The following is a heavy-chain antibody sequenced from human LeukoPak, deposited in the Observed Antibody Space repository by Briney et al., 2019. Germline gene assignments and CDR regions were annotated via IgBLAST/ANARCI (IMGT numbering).Heavy chain of an antibody. CDR3: ARVLMLERYYYDSSGYYYVDY. CDR1: GGSFSGYY. J-gene: IGHJ4*02. CDR2: INHSGST. Sequence: MSSETLSLTCAVYGGSFSGYYWSWIRQPPGKGLEWIGEINHSGSTNYNPSLKSRVTISVDTSKNQFSLKLSSVTAADTAVYYCARVLMLERYYYDSSGYYYVDYWGQGTLVTVSS. V-gene: IGHV4-34*01. D-gene: IGHD3-22*01.